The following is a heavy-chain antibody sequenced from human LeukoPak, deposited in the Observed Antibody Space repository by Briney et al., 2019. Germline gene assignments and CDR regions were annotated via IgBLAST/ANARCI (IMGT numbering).Heavy chain of an antibody. V-gene: IGHV3-74*01. CDR3: ARDLFPGYSIGYHYGY. CDR1: GFTFSNYW. D-gene: IGHD5-12*01. J-gene: IGHJ4*02. Sequence: GGSLRLSCAASGFTFSNYWMHWVRQAPGKGLVWVSRINSDGSTTSYADSVKGRFSISRDNSKNTVFLRMNSLRAEDTAVYYCARDLFPGYSIGYHYGYWGQGTRVTVSS. CDR2: INSDGSTT.